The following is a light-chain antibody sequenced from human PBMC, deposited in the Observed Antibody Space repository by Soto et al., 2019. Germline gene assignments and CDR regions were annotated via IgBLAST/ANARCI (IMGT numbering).Light chain of an antibody. CDR1: SGHSNYF. J-gene: IGLJ3*02. Sequence: QPVLTQSSSASASLGSSVKLTCTLSSGHSNYFIAWHQQQPGRAPRYLLKVERSGSYNKGSVVPDRFSGSSSGADRYLTTCNLEYEDEADYYCTTWDTNTWVFGGGTKVTVL. CDR3: TTWDTNTWV. CDR2: VERSGSY. V-gene: IGLV4-60*02.